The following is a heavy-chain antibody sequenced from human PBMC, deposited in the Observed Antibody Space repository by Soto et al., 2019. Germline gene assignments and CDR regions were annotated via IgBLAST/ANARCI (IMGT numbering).Heavy chain of an antibody. J-gene: IGHJ4*02. Sequence: SETLSLTCTVSGGSISSYYWSWIRQPPGKGLEWIGYIYYSGSTNYNPSLKSRVTISVDTSKNQFSLKLGSVTAADTAVYYCARVFVRGETTIFGVVTTAYFDYWGQGTLVTVSS. V-gene: IGHV4-59*01. CDR2: IYYSGST. CDR1: GGSISSYY. CDR3: ARVFVRGETTIFGVVTTAYFDY. D-gene: IGHD3-3*01.